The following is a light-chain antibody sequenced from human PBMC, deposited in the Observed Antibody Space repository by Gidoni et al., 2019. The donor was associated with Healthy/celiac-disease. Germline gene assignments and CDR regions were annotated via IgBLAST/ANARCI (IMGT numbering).Light chain of an antibody. CDR3: QQRSYWPIT. CDR2: DAS. Sequence: EIVLTQSPATLSLSPGERATLSCRASQRVSSYLAWYQQKPGQAPRLLIYDASNRATGIPALFSGSGSATDFILTISRLAPEDSAVYSCQQRSYWPITFXPXTRLDIK. V-gene: IGKV3-11*01. J-gene: IGKJ5*01. CDR1: QRVSSY.